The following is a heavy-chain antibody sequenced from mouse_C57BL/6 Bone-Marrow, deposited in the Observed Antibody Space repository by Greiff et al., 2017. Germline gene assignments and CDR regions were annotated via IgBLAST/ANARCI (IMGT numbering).Heavy chain of an antibody. CDR2: IDPETGGN. J-gene: IGHJ2*01. CDR1: GYTFTDYE. Sequence: QVQLQQSGAELVRPGASVTLSCKASGYTFTDYEMHWVKQTPVHGLEWIGAIDPETGGNAYNPKFKGKAILTADKSSSTAYMELRSLTSEDSAVYYCTRWGITTVVVPFDYWGQGTTLTVSS. V-gene: IGHV1-15*01. D-gene: IGHD1-1*01. CDR3: TRWGITTVVVPFDY.